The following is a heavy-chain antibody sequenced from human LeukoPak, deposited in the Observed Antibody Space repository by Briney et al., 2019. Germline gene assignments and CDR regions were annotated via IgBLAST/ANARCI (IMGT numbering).Heavy chain of an antibody. CDR1: GFTLSSFE. J-gene: IGHJ4*02. Sequence: GGSLRLSCAASGFTLSSFEMNWVRQAPGKGLEWVSYISSSGRTIYYADSVKGRFTISRDNFKSTLYLQMNSLRAEDTAVYYCALQRTLWQQLLDYWGQGTLVTVSS. CDR3: ALQRTLWQQLLDY. CDR2: ISSSGRTI. V-gene: IGHV3-48*03. D-gene: IGHD6-13*01.